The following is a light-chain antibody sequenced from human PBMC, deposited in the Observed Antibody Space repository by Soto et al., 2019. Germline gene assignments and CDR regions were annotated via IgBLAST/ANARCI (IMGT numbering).Light chain of an antibody. J-gene: IGLJ1*01. CDR1: SSDVGGYNY. V-gene: IGLV2-8*01. CDR3: SSYAGSNNPYV. CDR2: EVS. Sequence: QSVLTQPPSASGSPGQSVTISCTGTSSDVGGYNYVSWYQQHPGKAPKLMIYEVSKRPSGVPDRFSGSKSGNTASLTVFGLQVEDEADYYCSSYAGSNNPYVFGTGTKVTVL.